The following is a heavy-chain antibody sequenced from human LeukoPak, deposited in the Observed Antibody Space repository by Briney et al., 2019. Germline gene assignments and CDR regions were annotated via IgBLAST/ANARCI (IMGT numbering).Heavy chain of an antibody. CDR3: AKKKAVADKDYFDY. V-gene: IGHV3-30*02. CDR1: GFTFSSYG. D-gene: IGHD6-19*01. CDR2: IRYDGSNK. Sequence: PGGSLRLSCAASGFTFSSYGMHWVRQAPGKGLEWVAFIRYDGSNKYYADSVKGRFTISRDNSKNTLYLQMNSLRAEDTAVYYCAKKKAVADKDYFDYWGQGTLVTVSS. J-gene: IGHJ4*02.